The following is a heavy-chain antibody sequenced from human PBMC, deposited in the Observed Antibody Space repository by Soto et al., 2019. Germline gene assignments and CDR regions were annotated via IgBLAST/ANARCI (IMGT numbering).Heavy chain of an antibody. V-gene: IGHV4-39*01. Sequence: SETLSLTCTVSGGSISSSSYYWGWIRQPPGKGLEWIGSIYYSRSTYYNPSLKSRVTISVDTSKNQFSLKLSSVTAADTAVYYCARLRSYYFDYWGQGTLVTVSS. CDR2: IYYSRST. D-gene: IGHD4-17*01. J-gene: IGHJ4*02. CDR3: ARLRSYYFDY. CDR1: GGSISSSSYY.